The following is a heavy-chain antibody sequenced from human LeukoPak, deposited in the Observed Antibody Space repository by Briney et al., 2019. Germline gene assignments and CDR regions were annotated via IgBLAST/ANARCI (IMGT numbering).Heavy chain of an antibody. CDR3: ARAHSSSWYWYFDL. V-gene: IGHV4-59*01. CDR2: IYYSGST. Sequence: SETLSLTCTVSGGSISSYYWSWIRQPPGKGLEWIGYIYYSGSTNYNPSLKSRVTISVDTSKNQFSLKLSSVTAADTAVYYCARAHSSSWYWYFDLWGRGTLVTVSS. D-gene: IGHD6-13*01. CDR1: GGSISSYY. J-gene: IGHJ2*01.